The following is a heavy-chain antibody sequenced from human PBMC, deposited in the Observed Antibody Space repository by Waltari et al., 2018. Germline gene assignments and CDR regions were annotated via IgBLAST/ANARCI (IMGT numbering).Heavy chain of an antibody. CDR3: ARRLREGAPYNWFDP. CDR1: GASISDNDYY. D-gene: IGHD4-17*01. CDR2: IFPIGSG. Sequence: QVHLQESGPGLVTPSETLSLTCTVSGASISDNDYYWDWILTRPGKGLEWIGYIFPIGSGYYNPSLESRISISVDTSKRQFSLKLSSVTAADTAVYYCARRLREGAPYNWFDPWGRGTLVTVSS. V-gene: IGHV4-31*03. J-gene: IGHJ5*02.